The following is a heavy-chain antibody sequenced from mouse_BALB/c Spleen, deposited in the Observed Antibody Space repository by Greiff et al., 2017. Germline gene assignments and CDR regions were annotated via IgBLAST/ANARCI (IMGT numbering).Heavy chain of an antibody. Sequence: EVQLQESGPGLVKPSQSLSLTCTVTGYSITSDYAWNWIRQFPGNKLECMGYISYSGSTSYNPSLKSRISITRDTSKNQFFLQLNSVTTEDTATYDCARMSYDYDWLAYWGQGTLVTVSA. J-gene: IGHJ3*01. CDR2: ISYSGST. D-gene: IGHD2-4*01. CDR3: ARMSYDYDWLAY. V-gene: IGHV3-2*02. CDR1: GYSITSDYA.